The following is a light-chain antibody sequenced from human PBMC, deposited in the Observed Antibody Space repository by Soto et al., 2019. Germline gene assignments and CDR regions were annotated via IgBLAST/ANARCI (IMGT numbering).Light chain of an antibody. CDR2: DAS. CDR3: QQDYSYPPT. Sequence: DIQMTQSPSSLSASVGDRVTITCRASQSISSCLGWYQQEPGKAPKLLIYDASSLESGVPSRFSGSGSGTEFTLTISSLQPDDFATYYCQQDYSYPPTFGQGTKVDIK. V-gene: IGKV1-5*01. J-gene: IGKJ1*01. CDR1: QSISSC.